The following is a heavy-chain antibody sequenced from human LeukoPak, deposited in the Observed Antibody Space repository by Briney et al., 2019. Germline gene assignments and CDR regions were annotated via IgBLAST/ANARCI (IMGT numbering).Heavy chain of an antibody. J-gene: IGHJ2*01. CDR3: GYGETWYFDL. V-gene: IGHV4-39*01. D-gene: IGHD4-17*01. CDR2: IYYSGST. Sequence: SETLSLTCTVSGGSISSSSYYWGWIRQPPGKGLEWIGSIYYSGSTYYNPSLKSRVTISVDTSKNQFSLKLSSVTAADTAVYYCGYGETWYFDLWGRGTLVTVSS. CDR1: GGSISSSSYY.